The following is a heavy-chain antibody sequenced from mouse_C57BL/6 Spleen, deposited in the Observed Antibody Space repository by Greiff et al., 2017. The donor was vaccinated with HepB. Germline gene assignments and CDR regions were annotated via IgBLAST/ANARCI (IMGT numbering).Heavy chain of an antibody. CDR2: INPYNGGT. Sequence: EVQLQQSGPVLVKPGASVKMSCKASGYTFTDYYMNWVKQSHGKSLEWIGVINPYNGGTSYNQKFKGKATLTVDKSSSTAYMELNSLTSEDSAVYYCARRGTTVVAKFDYWGRGTTLTVSS. D-gene: IGHD1-1*01. J-gene: IGHJ2*01. CDR1: GYTFTDYY. V-gene: IGHV1-19*01. CDR3: ARRGTTVVAKFDY.